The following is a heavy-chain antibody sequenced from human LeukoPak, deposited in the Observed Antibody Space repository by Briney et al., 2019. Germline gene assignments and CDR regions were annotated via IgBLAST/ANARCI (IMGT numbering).Heavy chain of an antibody. J-gene: IGHJ4*02. CDR2: IYYRGST. D-gene: IGHD1-14*01. CDR3: ARDGENQYYFDY. CDR1: GGSISSYY. V-gene: IGHV4-59*01. Sequence: KPSETLSLTCTVSGGSISSYYWSWIRQPPGKGLEWIGYIYYRGSTNYNPSLKSRVTISVDTSKNQFSLKLSSVTAADTAVYYCARDGENQYYFDYWGQGTLVTVSS.